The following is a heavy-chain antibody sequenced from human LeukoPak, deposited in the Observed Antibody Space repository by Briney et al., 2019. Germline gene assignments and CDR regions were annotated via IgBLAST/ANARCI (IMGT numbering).Heavy chain of an antibody. CDR1: GFTFGDHA. D-gene: IGHD2-21*02. J-gene: IGHJ6*03. CDR2: ISFNGGAI. CDR3: AKDQGLRKYYYYYYMDV. Sequence: GGSLRLSCVGSGFTFGDHAMHWVRQAPGRGLEWIAGISFNGGAIGYADSVKGRFTTSRDNANQSLYLQMNSLRVEDTALYFCAKDQGLRKYYYYYYMDVWGRGTTVIVS. V-gene: IGHV3-9*01.